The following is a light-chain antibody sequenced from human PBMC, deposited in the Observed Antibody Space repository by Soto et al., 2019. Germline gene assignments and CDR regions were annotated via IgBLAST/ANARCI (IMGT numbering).Light chain of an antibody. J-gene: IGKJ1*01. CDR1: QTVGSN. Sequence: EIVMTQSPATLSVSPGERITISCRACQTVGSNLAWYQQKPGQAPRLLIYTTSSRATGVPARFSGSGSGTDFTLTISRLEPEDFAVYYCQQYGSSLWTFGQGTKVDIK. CDR3: QQYGSSLWT. V-gene: IGKV3-20*01. CDR2: TTS.